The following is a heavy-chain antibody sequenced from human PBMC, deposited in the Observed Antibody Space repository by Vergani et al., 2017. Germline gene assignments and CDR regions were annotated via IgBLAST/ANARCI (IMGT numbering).Heavy chain of an antibody. CDR3: ARVNPYGSGSYYSGYWFDP. Sequence: EVQLVESGGGLVKPGGSLRLSCAASGFTFSSYSMNWVRQAPGKGLEWVSSISSSSSYIYYADSVKGRFTISRDNAKNSLYLQMTSLRAEDTAVYYCARVNPYGSGSYYSGYWFDPWGQGTLVTVSS. D-gene: IGHD3-10*01. CDR2: ISSSSSYI. J-gene: IGHJ5*02. V-gene: IGHV3-21*01. CDR1: GFTFSSYS.